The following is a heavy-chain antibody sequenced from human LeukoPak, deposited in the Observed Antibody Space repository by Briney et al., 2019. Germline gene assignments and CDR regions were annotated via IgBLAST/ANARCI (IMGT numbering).Heavy chain of an antibody. J-gene: IGHJ6*03. D-gene: IGHD1-1*01. CDR3: ARVTTGGSYYMDV. CDR2: IYPLETT. Sequence: SETLSLTCTVSGDSVNSGAYYWSWLRQPAGKEPEWIGRIYPLETTNYNPSLKSRVAISVDTSKNQFSLKLSSVTAADTAVYYCARVTTGGSYYMDVWAKGTTVTVSS. V-gene: IGHV4-61*02. CDR1: GDSVNSGAYY.